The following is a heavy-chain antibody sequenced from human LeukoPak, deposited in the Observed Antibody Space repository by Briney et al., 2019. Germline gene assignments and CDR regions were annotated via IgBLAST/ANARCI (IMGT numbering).Heavy chain of an antibody. V-gene: IGHV4-59*01. D-gene: IGHD1-26*01. Sequence: PSETLSLTCTVSGGSISSYYWSWIRQPPGKGLEWIGYIYYSGSTNYNPSLKSRVTISADTSKNQFSLKLSSVTAADTAVYYCARVRRIVGATLDYWGQGTLVTVSS. CDR1: GGSISSYY. CDR2: IYYSGST. J-gene: IGHJ4*02. CDR3: ARVRRIVGATLDY.